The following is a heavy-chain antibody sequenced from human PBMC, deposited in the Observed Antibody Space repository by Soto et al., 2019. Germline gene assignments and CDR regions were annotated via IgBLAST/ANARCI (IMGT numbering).Heavy chain of an antibody. CDR1: GFTFSTYA. D-gene: IGHD3-10*01. CDR2: ISGSGSSK. J-gene: IGHJ4*02. Sequence: GGSLRLSCAASGFTFSTYAMSWVRQAPGKGLEWLSAISGSGSSKYYANSVKGRFTISRDNSKTTLYLQMNNLRVEDTAVYYCAKDSLGPVPPAVWFGELSNWGQGTLVTVSS. CDR3: AKDSLGPVPPAVWFGELSN. V-gene: IGHV3-23*01.